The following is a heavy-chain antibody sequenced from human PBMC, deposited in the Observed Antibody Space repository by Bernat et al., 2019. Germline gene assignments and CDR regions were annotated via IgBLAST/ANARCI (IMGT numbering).Heavy chain of an antibody. J-gene: IGHJ3*02. Sequence: QVQLVQSGAEVKKPGASVKVSCKASGYTFTSYAMHWVRQAPGQRLEWMGWINAGNGNTKYSQKFQGRVTITRDTSASTAYMELSSLRSEDTAVYYCARASGAAADTRRAFDIWGQGTMVTVSS. D-gene: IGHD6-13*01. CDR1: GYTFTSYA. CDR2: INAGNGNT. V-gene: IGHV1-3*01. CDR3: ARASGAAADTRRAFDI.